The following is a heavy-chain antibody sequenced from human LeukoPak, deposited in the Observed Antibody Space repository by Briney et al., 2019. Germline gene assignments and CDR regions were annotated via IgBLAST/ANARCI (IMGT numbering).Heavy chain of an antibody. CDR3: ATPFELFDY. CDR1: GFTFSSYE. Sequence: GGSLRLSCAASGFTFSSYEMNWVRQAPGKGLEWVAFIRYDGSNKYYADSVKGRFTISRDNSKNTLYLQMNSLRAEDTAVYYCATPFELFDYWGQGTLVTVSS. CDR2: IRYDGSNK. J-gene: IGHJ4*02. V-gene: IGHV3-30*02. D-gene: IGHD3-10*01.